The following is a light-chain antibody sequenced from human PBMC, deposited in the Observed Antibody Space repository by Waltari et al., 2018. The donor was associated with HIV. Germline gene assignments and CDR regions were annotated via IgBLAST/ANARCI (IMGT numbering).Light chain of an antibody. CDR2: DAS. V-gene: IGKV1-27*01. CDR1: QAISNY. CDR3: QKYNSAPQT. J-gene: IGKJ1*01. Sequence: DIRMTQSPSSLSASVGDRVTITCRASQAISNYLAWYQKKPGKVPKLLIYDASTLQTGVPFRFSGTGSGTDFTLTISSLQPEDVATYYCQKYNSAPQTFGQGTKVEIK.